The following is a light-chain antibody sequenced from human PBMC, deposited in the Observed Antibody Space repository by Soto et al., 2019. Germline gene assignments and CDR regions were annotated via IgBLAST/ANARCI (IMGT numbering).Light chain of an antibody. Sequence: EIVMTQSPATLSVSPGERATLSCRASQSISDTLAWYQQKPGQAPRLLIHGASTRATGIPARFSGSGSGTDFTLTISSLQSEDFAVYYCQQYTSWPWTFGQGTKVDIK. CDR3: QQYTSWPWT. J-gene: IGKJ1*01. V-gene: IGKV3-15*01. CDR1: QSISDT. CDR2: GAS.